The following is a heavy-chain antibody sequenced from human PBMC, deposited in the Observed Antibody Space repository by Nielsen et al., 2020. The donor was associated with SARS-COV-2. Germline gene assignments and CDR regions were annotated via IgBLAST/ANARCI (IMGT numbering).Heavy chain of an antibody. D-gene: IGHD6-13*01. J-gene: IGHJ4*02. CDR2: IDWDDDK. CDR1: GFSLSTSGMC. V-gene: IGHV2-70*11. CDR3: ARVGVGIAAAAADY. Sequence: SGPTLVKPTQTLTLTCTFSGFSLSTSGMCVSWIRQPPGKALEWLARIDWDDDKYYGTSLKTRLTISKDTSKNQVVLTMTNMDPVDTATYYCARVGVGIAAAAADYWGQGTLVTVSS.